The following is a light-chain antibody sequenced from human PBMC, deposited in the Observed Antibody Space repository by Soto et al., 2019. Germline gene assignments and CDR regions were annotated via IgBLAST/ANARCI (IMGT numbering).Light chain of an antibody. CDR1: QSLVYSDGNTY. V-gene: IGKV2-30*01. CDR3: MQGAHWPLT. J-gene: IGKJ4*01. CDR2: KVS. Sequence: DLVMTQSPFSLPVTLGQPASISCRSSQSLVYSDGNTYLSWFQQRPGQSPRRLIYKVSNRDSGVPDRFSGSGSVTDFTLKISRVEAEDVGVYYCMQGAHWPLTFGGGTKVEIK.